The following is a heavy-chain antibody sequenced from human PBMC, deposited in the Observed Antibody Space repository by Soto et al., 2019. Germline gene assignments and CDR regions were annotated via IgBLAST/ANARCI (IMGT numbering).Heavy chain of an antibody. D-gene: IGHD3-10*01. V-gene: IGHV1-69*13. CDR3: ARGSVFGSYYGSRGNWFDP. Sequence: SVKVSCKASGGTFSSYAISWVRQAPGQGLEWMGGIIPIFGTANYAQKFQGRVTITADESTSTAYMELSSLRSEDTAVYYCARGSVFGSYYGSRGNWFDPWGQGTLVTVSS. CDR1: GGTFSSYA. J-gene: IGHJ5*02. CDR2: IIPIFGTA.